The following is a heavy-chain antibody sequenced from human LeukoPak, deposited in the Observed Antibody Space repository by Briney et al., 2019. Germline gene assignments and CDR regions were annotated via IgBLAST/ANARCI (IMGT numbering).Heavy chain of an antibody. CDR3: ATMVPMIVVKRAFDI. CDR1: VYTPTELS. J-gene: IGHJ3*02. V-gene: IGHV1-24*01. CDR2: FDPEDGET. D-gene: IGHD3-22*01. Sequence: ASVKVSCKVSVYTPTELSMHWVRQAPGKGLEWMGGFDPEDGETIYAQKFQGRVTMTEDTSTDTAYMELSSLRSEDTAVYYCATMVPMIVVKRAFDIWGQGTMVTVSS.